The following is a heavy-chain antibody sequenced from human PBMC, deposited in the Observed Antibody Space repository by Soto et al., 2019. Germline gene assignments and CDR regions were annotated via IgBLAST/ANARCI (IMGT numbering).Heavy chain of an antibody. CDR3: ARAPGDYFDC. V-gene: IGHV4-31*03. CDR2: IFYSGST. Sequence: SETLSLTCTVSGGSISSDGYYWSWIRQHPGKGLEWIGYIFYSGSTYYNPSLKSRVAISVDTPKNQFSLKLSSVTAADTAVYYCARAPGDYFDCWGQGTLVT. CDR1: GGSISSDGYY. J-gene: IGHJ4*02.